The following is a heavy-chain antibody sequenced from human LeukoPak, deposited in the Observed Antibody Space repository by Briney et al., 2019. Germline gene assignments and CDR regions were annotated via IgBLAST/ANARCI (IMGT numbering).Heavy chain of an antibody. CDR1: GFTFSSYG. CDR3: AKTLHYGHYGKFDY. Sequence: GGSLRLSCAASGFTFSSYGMHWVRQAPGKGLEWVAVISYDGGNKYYADSVKGRFTISSDNSKNTLYLQMNSLRAEDTAVYYCAKTLHYGHYGKFDYWGQGTLVTVSS. V-gene: IGHV3-30*18. D-gene: IGHD4-17*01. CDR2: ISYDGGNK. J-gene: IGHJ4*02.